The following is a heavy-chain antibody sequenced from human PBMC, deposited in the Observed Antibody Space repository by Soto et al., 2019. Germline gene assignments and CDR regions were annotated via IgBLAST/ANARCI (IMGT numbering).Heavy chain of an antibody. J-gene: IGHJ5*02. Sequence: SETLSLTCAVSGDSIASFYWSWIRQPPGKRLEWIGCVYNRVTTTYNPSLKSRVTMSVDTSKNHFSLKLSSVTAADTAVYYCARLPVNPYYDILAGYSPNWFDPWGQGSLVTVSS. CDR3: ARLPVNPYYDILAGYSPNWFDP. CDR2: VYNRVTT. V-gene: IGHV4-59*08. D-gene: IGHD3-9*01. CDR1: GDSIASFY.